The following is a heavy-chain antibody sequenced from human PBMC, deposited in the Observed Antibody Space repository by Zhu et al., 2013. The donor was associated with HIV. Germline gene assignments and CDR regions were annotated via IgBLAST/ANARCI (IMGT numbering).Heavy chain of an antibody. CDR2: IIPQSGDA. Sequence: QVQLVQSGAEVKKPGASVKVSCKASGYTLTDHYMHWVRQAPGQGLEWMGWIIPQSGDAIYAQKFQGRVTMTRDTSISTVYMELSSLRTDDTAVYYCARVSTTVRSFDIWGQGTMVTVSS. CDR1: GYTLTDHY. V-gene: IGHV1-2*02. CDR3: ARVSTTVRSFDI. D-gene: IGHD4-17*01. J-gene: IGHJ3*02.